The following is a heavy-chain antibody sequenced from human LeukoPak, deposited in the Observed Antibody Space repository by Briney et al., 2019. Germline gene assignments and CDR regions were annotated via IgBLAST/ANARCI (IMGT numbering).Heavy chain of an antibody. J-gene: IGHJ4*02. D-gene: IGHD6-19*01. V-gene: IGHV3-21*01. CDR3: ARDAGYSSGWSIGSTYYFDY. CDR1: GFTFSSYS. Sequence: PGGSLRLSCAASGFTFSSYSMNWVRQAPGKGLEWVSSISSSSSYIYYADSVKGRFTISRDNAKNSLYLRMNSLRAEDTAVYYCARDAGYSSGWSIGSTYYFDYWGQGTLVTVSS. CDR2: ISSSSSYI.